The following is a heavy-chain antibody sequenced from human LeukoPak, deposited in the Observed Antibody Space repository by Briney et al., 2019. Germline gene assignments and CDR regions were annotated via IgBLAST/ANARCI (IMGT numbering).Heavy chain of an antibody. D-gene: IGHD6-6*01. CDR3: AKAWYSSSSFDY. CDR2: IRYDGSNK. CDR1: GFTFSSYG. V-gene: IGHV3-30*02. Sequence: PGGSLRLSCAASGFTFSSYGMHWVRQAPGKGLEWVASIRYDGSNKYYADSVKGRFTISRDNSKNTLYLQMNSLRAEDAAVYYCAKAWYSSSSFDYWGQGTLVTVSS. J-gene: IGHJ4*02.